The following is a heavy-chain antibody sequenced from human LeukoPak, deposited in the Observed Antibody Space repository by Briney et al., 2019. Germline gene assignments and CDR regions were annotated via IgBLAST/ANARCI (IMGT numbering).Heavy chain of an antibody. CDR2: IYYSGST. D-gene: IGHD6-19*01. J-gene: IGHJ4*02. Sequence: SETLSLTCTVSGGSISSSSYYWGWIRQPPGKGLEWIGSIYYSGSTYYNPSLKSRVTISVDTSKNQFSLKLGSVTAADTAMYYCSSTVAGTEIDYWGQGTLVTVSS. CDR3: SSTVAGTEIDY. V-gene: IGHV4-39*07. CDR1: GGSISSSSYY.